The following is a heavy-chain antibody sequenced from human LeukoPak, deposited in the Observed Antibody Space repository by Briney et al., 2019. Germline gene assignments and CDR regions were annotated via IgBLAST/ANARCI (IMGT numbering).Heavy chain of an antibody. CDR2: ISSSSSYI. J-gene: IGHJ3*02. CDR1: GFTFSSYS. V-gene: IGHV3-21*01. Sequence: GGSLRLSCAASGFTFSSYSMNWVRQAPGKGLEWVSSISSSSSYIYYADSVKGRFTISRDNAKNSLYLQMNSLRAEDTAVYYCASRETEGWFGELFPFDAFDIWGQGTMVTVSS. D-gene: IGHD3-10*01. CDR3: ASRETEGWFGELFPFDAFDI.